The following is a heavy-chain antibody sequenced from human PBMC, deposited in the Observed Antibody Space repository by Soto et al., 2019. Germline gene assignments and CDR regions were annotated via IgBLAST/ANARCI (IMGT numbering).Heavy chain of an antibody. Sequence: PGESLKISCKGSGYSFTSYWIGWVRQMPGKGLEWMGIIYPGDSDTRYSPSFQGQVTISADKSISTAYLQWSSLKASDTAMYYCARRYCSSTSCYKDAFDIWGQGTMVTVSS. CDR1: GYSFTSYW. CDR2: IYPGDSDT. D-gene: IGHD2-2*02. J-gene: IGHJ3*02. CDR3: ARRYCSSTSCYKDAFDI. V-gene: IGHV5-51*01.